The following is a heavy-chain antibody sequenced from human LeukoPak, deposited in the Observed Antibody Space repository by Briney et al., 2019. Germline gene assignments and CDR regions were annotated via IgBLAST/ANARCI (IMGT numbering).Heavy chain of an antibody. J-gene: IGHJ5*02. D-gene: IGHD6-6*01. CDR2: ISSSGSTI. CDR3: ASQPPIPYSSSSSNWFDP. Sequence: GGSLRLSCGASGFTFSSYEMNWVRQAPGKGLEWVSYISSSGSTIYYADSVKGRFTISRDNAKNSLYLQMNSLRAEDTAVYYRASQPPIPYSSSSSNWFDPWGQGTLVTVSS. V-gene: IGHV3-48*03. CDR1: GFTFSSYE.